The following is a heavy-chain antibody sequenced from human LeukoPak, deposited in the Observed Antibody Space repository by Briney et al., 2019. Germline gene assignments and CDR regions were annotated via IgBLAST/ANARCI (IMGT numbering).Heavy chain of an antibody. CDR1: GFTFSSYG. D-gene: IGHD6-19*01. J-gene: IGHJ4*02. Sequence: PGRSLRLSCAASGFTFSSYGMHWVRQAPGKGLEWVAVIWYDGSNKYYADSVKGRITISRDNSKNTLYLQMNSLRAEDTAVYYCAREVDSSGWSLDYWGQGTLVTVSS. CDR3: AREVDSSGWSLDY. CDR2: IWYDGSNK. V-gene: IGHV3-33*01.